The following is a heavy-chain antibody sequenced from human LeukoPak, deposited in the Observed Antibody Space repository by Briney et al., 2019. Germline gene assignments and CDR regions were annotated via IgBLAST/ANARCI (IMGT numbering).Heavy chain of an antibody. V-gene: IGHV4-61*02. J-gene: IGHJ4*02. CDR3: ARDDYGLGSFGY. CDR2: IYTSGST. Sequence: SQTLSLTCTVSGGSISSGSYYWSWIRQPAGKGLEWIGRIYTSGSTNYNPSLKSRVTISVDTSKNQFSLKLSSVTAADTAVYYCARDDYGLGSFGYWGQGTLVTVSS. CDR1: GGSISSGSYY. D-gene: IGHD3-10*01.